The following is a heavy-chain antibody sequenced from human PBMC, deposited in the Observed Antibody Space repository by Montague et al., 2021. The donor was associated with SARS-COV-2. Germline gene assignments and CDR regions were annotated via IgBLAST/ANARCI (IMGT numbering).Heavy chain of an antibody. J-gene: IGHJ3*02. V-gene: IGHV4-34*01. Sequence: SETLSLTCAVHGTSFSGYYWNWIRRPPGKGLEWIGEINHGGSTKYSPSLKSRLTISADTSKNQFSLKLTSVAAADTAVYYCARDRYSGYVLDAFDIWGQGTMVTVSS. CDR2: INHGGST. CDR1: GTSFSGYY. CDR3: ARDRYSGYVLDAFDI. D-gene: IGHD5-12*01.